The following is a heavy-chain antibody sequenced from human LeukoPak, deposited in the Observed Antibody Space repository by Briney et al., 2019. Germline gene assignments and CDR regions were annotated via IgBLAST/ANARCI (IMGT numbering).Heavy chain of an antibody. V-gene: IGHV1-8*03. CDR3: ARGRGGSSWPRVFGFDY. Sequence: ASVKVSCKASGYTFTNYDINWVRQATGQGLEWMGWMNPSSGHTGYAQKFQGRVTITRDNSINTAYMELSTLTSEDTAVYYCARGRGGSSWPRVFGFDYWGQGTLVTVSS. CDR1: GYTFTNYD. CDR2: MNPSSGHT. J-gene: IGHJ4*02. D-gene: IGHD6-13*01.